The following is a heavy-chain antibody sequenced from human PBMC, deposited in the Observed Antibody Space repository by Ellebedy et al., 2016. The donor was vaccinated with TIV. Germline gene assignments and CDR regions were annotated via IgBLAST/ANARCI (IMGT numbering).Heavy chain of an antibody. CDR2: IKQDGSEK. CDR3: ASWFGGENY. J-gene: IGHJ4*02. Sequence: GESLKISCAASGLTFSSYWMSWVRQAPGKGLEWVTNIKQDGSEKYYVDSVKGRFTISRDNAKNSLYLQMNSLRAEDTAVYYCASWFGGENYWGQGALVTVSS. V-gene: IGHV3-7*03. D-gene: IGHD3-10*01. CDR1: GLTFSSYW.